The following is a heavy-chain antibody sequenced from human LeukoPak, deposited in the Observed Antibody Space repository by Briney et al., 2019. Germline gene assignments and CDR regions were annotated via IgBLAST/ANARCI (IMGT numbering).Heavy chain of an antibody. D-gene: IGHD3-16*01. CDR2: IIPIIDIA. V-gene: IGHV1-69*04. J-gene: IGHJ6*02. Sequence: ASVKVSCKASGGTFSSYSVSWVRQAPRRGLEWMGRIIPIIDIANYAQKFQGRVSIELSSLRPEDTAMYYCARDAHEGGNSYNYGLDVWGQGTAVTVSS. CDR3: ARDAHEGGNSYNYGLDV. CDR1: GGTFSSYS.